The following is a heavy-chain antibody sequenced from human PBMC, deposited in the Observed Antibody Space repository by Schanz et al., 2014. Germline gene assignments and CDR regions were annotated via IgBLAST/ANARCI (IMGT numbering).Heavy chain of an antibody. J-gene: IGHJ3*01. Sequence: EVQLVESGGGQIQPGGSLRLSCAVSGFTVNTNYRSWVRQAPGKGLEWISSMYINSGSTQYADSVKGRFIISRDSSNNSLFLQMSSLRAEDTAVYFCARDGGRDGYNLAFDVWGQGTLVTVSS. D-gene: IGHD5-12*01. V-gene: IGHV3-53*01. CDR2: MYINSGST. CDR1: GFTVNTNY. CDR3: ARDGGRDGYNLAFDV.